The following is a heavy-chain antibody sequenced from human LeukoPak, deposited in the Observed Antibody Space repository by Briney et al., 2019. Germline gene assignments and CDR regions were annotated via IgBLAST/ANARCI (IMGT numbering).Heavy chain of an antibody. V-gene: IGHV4-34*01. CDR3: ARGSVGVKYCSDGSCRKPTPPRSKWGWFDP. D-gene: IGHD2-15*01. CDR1: GGSFSGYY. J-gene: IGHJ5*02. Sequence: PSETLSLTCAVYGGSFSGYYWSWIRQPPGKGLEWIGEISHSGSTNYNPSLKSRVTISVDTSKNQFSLKLSSVTAADTAVYYCARGSVGVKYCSDGSCRKPTPPRSKWGWFDPWGQGTLVTVSS. CDR2: ISHSGST.